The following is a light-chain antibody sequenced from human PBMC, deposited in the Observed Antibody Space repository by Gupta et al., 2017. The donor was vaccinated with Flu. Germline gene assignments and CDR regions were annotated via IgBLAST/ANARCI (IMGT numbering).Light chain of an antibody. CDR3: QVWDDSSGHWV. J-gene: IGLJ3*02. V-gene: IGLV3-21*02. CDR1: NIGTKS. CDR2: DDS. Sequence: SSVLTQPPSGSAAPGQTASISCGGNNIGTKSVHWYQQKPGQAPVLLVSDDSDRRSGIPDRFSGSNSGTTATLTVIRVEVGDEADYYCQVWDDSSGHWVFGGGTKLTVL.